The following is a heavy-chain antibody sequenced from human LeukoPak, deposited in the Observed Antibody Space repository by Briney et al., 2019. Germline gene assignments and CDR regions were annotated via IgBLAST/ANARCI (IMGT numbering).Heavy chain of an antibody. J-gene: IGHJ4*02. D-gene: IGHD5-18*01. Sequence: ASVKVSCKASGYTFTGYYMHWVRQAPGQGLEWTGWINPNSGGTNYAQKFQGWVTMTRDTSISTAYMELSRLRSDDTAVYYCARGGGSRTAMVDYWGQGTLVTVSS. CDR2: INPNSGGT. CDR1: GYTFTGYY. CDR3: ARGGGSRTAMVDY. V-gene: IGHV1-2*04.